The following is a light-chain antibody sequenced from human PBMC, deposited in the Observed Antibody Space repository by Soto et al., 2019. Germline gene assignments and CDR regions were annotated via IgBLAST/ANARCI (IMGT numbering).Light chain of an antibody. V-gene: IGLV2-8*01. CDR3: TSYVGNDIWV. J-gene: IGLJ3*02. CDR1: SSDVGAYKY. Sequence: QSVLTQPPSASESPGQSVTISCTGTSSDVGAYKYVSWYQQYPGKAPKLMIYKVTKRPSGVPDRFSGSKSGNTASLTVSGLQAEDEADYYCTSYVGNDIWVFGGGTKLTVL. CDR2: KVT.